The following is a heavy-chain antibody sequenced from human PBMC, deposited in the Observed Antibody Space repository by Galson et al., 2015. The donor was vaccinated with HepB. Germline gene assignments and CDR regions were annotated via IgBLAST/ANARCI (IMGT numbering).Heavy chain of an antibody. J-gene: IGHJ5*02. CDR2: IRNKANNYAT. CDR3: NWRDWFDP. V-gene: IGHV3-73*01. Sequence: SLRLSCAASGFSFSDSAVHWVRQSSGKGLEWVGRIRNKANNYATAYAESVNGRFIISRDDSKKTAYLQMNSLKTEDTAVYYCNWRDWFDPWGQGTLVTVSS. D-gene: IGHD1-1*01. CDR1: GFSFSDSA.